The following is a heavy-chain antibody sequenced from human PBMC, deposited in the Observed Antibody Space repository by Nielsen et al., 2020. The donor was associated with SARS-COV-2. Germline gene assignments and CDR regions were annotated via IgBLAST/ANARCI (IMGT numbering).Heavy chain of an antibody. Sequence: WIREPPGEGLEWVSGISWNSGSIGYADSVKGRFTISRDNAKNSLYLQMNSLRAEDTALYYCAKDGSGGHRGGNFDYWGQGTLVTVSS. J-gene: IGHJ4*02. CDR2: ISWNSGSI. V-gene: IGHV3-9*01. D-gene: IGHD6-19*01. CDR3: AKDGSGGHRGGNFDY.